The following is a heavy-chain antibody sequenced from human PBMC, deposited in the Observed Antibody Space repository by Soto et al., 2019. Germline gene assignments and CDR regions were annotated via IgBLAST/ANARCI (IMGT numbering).Heavy chain of an antibody. D-gene: IGHD2-2*03. V-gene: IGHV3-30*18. CDR2: ISYDGSNK. CDR3: AKDWIFDY. J-gene: IGHJ4*02. CDR1: GFTFSSYG. Sequence: PVGSLRLSGAASGFTFSSYGMHWVRQAPGKGLEWVAVISYDGSNKYYADSVKGRFTISRDNSKNTLYLQMNSLRAEDTAVYYCAKDWIFDYWGQGTLVTVSS.